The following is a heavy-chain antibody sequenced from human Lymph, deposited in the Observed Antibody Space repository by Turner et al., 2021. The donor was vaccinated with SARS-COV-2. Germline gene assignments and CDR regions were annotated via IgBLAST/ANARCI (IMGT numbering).Heavy chain of an antibody. CDR3: ARDLGTYGMDV. CDR1: GIIVSRNY. D-gene: IGHD6-13*01. CDR2: IYSGGTT. J-gene: IGHJ6*02. Sequence: VHLVHTGGGLIQPGGFLSLSCAASGIIVSRNYMNWVRQAPGKGLEWVSVIYSGGTTYYADSVKGRFTISRDNSKNTLYLQMNSLRVEDTAVYYCARDLGTYGMDVWGQGTTVTVSS. V-gene: IGHV3-53*02.